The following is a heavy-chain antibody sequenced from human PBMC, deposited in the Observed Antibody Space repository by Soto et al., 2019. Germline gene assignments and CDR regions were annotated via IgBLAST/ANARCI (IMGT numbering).Heavy chain of an antibody. Sequence: SETLSLTCSVSGGSISSYFKSWIRQAPGKGLEWIGCIYDSGDANYNPSLKCRVTISLDTSKNQFSLKLNSVTPADTAVYYCVSSRTAVFGDALDIWALGTMVTVSS. V-gene: IGHV4-59*03. CDR2: IYDSGDA. CDR3: VSSRTAVFGDALDI. D-gene: IGHD3-3*01. J-gene: IGHJ3*02. CDR1: GGSISSYF.